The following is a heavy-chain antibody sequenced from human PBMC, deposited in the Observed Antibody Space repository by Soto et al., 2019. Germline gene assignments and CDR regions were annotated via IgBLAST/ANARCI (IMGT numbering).Heavy chain of an antibody. CDR1: GYTFTSYA. CDR3: ARANGYNWFDP. V-gene: IGHV1-3*01. D-gene: IGHD7-27*01. CDR2: INAGNGNT. J-gene: IGHJ5*02. Sequence: ASVKVSCKAPGYTFTSYAMHWVRQAPGQRLDWMGWINAGNGNTKYSQKFQGRVTITRDTSASTAYMELSSLRSEDTAVYYCARANGYNWFDPWGQGTLVTVSS.